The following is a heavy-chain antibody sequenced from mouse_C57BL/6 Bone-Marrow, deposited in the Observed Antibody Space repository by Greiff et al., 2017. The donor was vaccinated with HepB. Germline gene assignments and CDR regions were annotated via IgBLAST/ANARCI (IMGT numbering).Heavy chain of an antibody. CDR3: ARTGNFDY. CDR2: IYPGDGDT. CDR1: GYAFSSSW. Sequence: QVQLKESGPELVKPGASVKISCKASGYAFSSSWMNWVKQRPGKGLEWIGRIYPGDGDTNYNGKFKGKATLTADKSSSTAYMQLSSLTSEDSAVYFCARTGNFDYWGQGTTLTVSS. D-gene: IGHD4-1*01. V-gene: IGHV1-82*01. J-gene: IGHJ2*01.